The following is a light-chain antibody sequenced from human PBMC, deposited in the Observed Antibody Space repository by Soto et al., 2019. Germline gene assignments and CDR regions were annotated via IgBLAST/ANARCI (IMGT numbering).Light chain of an antibody. CDR3: SSYTSSSTPLI. J-gene: IGLJ1*01. V-gene: IGLV2-14*01. CDR1: SSDVGVYNY. CDR2: EVS. Sequence: QSALTQPASVSGSPGQSSTISCTGTSSDVGVYNYVSWYQQHPGKAPKLMIYEVSNRPSGVSNRFSGSKSGNTASLTISGLQAEDEADYYCSSYTSSSTPLIFGTGTKVTVL.